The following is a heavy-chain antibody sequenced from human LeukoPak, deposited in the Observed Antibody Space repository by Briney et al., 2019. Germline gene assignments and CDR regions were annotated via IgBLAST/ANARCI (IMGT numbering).Heavy chain of an antibody. Sequence: PSETLSLTCSVSDGSISSSSYYWGWIRQPPGKGLEWIGSIYYGGNTYFNPSLKRRVTISVDTSRNQFSLILSSVTAADTALYYCARHKRDYYYYYMDVWGKGTTVSVSS. V-gene: IGHV4-39*01. J-gene: IGHJ6*03. CDR2: IYYGGNT. CDR1: DGSISSSSYY. CDR3: ARHKRDYYYYYMDV.